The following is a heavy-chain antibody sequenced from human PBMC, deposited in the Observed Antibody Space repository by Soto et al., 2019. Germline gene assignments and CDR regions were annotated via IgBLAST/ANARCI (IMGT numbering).Heavy chain of an antibody. V-gene: IGHV3-33*01. D-gene: IGHD1-7*01. J-gene: IGHJ4*02. CDR3: ARGLYNWNSYYFDY. Sequence: GGSLRLSCAASGFTFSSYGMHWVRQAPGKGLEWVAVIWYDGSNKYYTDSVKGRFTISRDNSKNTLYLQMNSLRAEDTAVYYCARGLYNWNSYYFDYWGQGTLVTVSS. CDR2: IWYDGSNK. CDR1: GFTFSSYG.